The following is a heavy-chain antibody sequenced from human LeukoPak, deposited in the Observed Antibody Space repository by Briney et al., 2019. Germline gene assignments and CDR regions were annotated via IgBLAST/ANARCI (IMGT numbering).Heavy chain of an antibody. CDR3: ARDLSGSYPFDY. CDR2: ITGYSSTI. J-gene: IGHJ4*02. V-gene: IGHV3-48*02. Sequence: GGSLRLSCAASGFTFSMYSMNWVRQAPGKGLEWVSYITGYSSTIHYEDSVKGRFTISRDNAKNSLYLQMNSLRDEDTAVYYCARDLSGSYPFDYWGQGTLVTVSS. CDR1: GFTFSMYS. D-gene: IGHD1-26*01.